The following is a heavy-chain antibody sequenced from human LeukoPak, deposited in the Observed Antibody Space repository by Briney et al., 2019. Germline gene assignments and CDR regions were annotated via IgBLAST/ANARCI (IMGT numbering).Heavy chain of an antibody. CDR3: ARDARYDIGNWD. Sequence: PGGSLRLSCAPSGFTFSSYGMHWVRQAPGKGLEWVAFIRYDGSNKYYADSVKGRFTISRDNSKNTLYLQMNSLRAEDTAAYYCARDARYDIGNWDWGQGTLVTVSS. J-gene: IGHJ4*02. CDR2: IRYDGSNK. V-gene: IGHV3-30*02. CDR1: GFTFSSYG. D-gene: IGHD3-9*01.